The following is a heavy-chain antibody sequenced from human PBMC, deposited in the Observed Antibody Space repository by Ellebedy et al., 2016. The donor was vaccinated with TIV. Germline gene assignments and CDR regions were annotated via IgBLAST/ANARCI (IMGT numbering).Heavy chain of an antibody. V-gene: IGHV4-59*01. CDR3: ARWVGHFDF. J-gene: IGHJ4*02. CDR2: IYFSGIT. D-gene: IGHD1-26*01. Sequence: MPSETLSLTCTVSDGSISNFHWSWIRQPPGKGLEWIGYIYFSGITNYNPSRKSRVTMSVDTSKNQFSLKLSSVTTADTAVYYCARWVGHFDFWGQGAQVTVSS. CDR1: DGSISNFH.